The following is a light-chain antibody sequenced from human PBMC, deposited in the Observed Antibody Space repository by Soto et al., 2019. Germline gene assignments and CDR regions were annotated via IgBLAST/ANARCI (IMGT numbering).Light chain of an antibody. CDR2: AAS. Sequence: DIQMTQSPSSLSASVGDRVTITCRASQSISSYLNWYQQKPGKAPKLLIYAASSLQSGAPSRFSGSGSGTDFTLTISSLQPEDFATYSCQQSYSTPITFGPGTKVDI. CDR3: QQSYSTPIT. J-gene: IGKJ3*01. V-gene: IGKV1-39*01. CDR1: QSISSY.